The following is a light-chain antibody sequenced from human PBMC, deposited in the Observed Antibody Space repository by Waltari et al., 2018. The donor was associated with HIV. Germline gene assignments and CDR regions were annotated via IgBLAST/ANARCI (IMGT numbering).Light chain of an antibody. Sequence: DIQMTQSPSSLSASVGDRVTITCQASQDISNYLNWYQQKPGKAPKLLIYDASNLETGVPSRFSGSGSGTDFTFTISSLQPEDIATYYCQQYDNLPLTFGHGTKREI. CDR2: DAS. CDR1: QDISNY. V-gene: IGKV1-33*01. J-gene: IGKJ2*01. CDR3: QQYDNLPLT.